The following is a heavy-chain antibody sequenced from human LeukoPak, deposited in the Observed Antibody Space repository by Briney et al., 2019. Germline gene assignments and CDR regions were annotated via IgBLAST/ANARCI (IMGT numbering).Heavy chain of an antibody. CDR2: ISGSGGST. CDR3: ARDSPYGSGSYQDY. CDR1: GFTFSSYA. Sequence: GGSLRLSCAASGFTFSSYAMSWVRQAPGKGLEWVSAISGSGGSTYYADSVKGRFTISRDNSKNTLYLQMNSLRAEDTAVYYCARDSPYGSGSYQDYWGQGTLVTVSS. V-gene: IGHV3-23*01. J-gene: IGHJ4*02. D-gene: IGHD3-10*01.